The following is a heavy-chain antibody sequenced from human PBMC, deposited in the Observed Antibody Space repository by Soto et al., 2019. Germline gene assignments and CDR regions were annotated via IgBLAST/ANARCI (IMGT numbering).Heavy chain of an antibody. D-gene: IGHD6-6*01. CDR3: ARGARRYSSYNWFDP. V-gene: IGHV4-34*01. J-gene: IGHJ5*02. CDR1: GGSFSGYY. Sequence: SETLSLTCAVYGGSFSGYYWSWIRQPPGKGLEWIGEINHSGSTNYNPSLKSRVTISVDTSKNQFSLKLSSVTAADTAVYYCARGARRYSSYNWFDPWGQGTLVTVSS. CDR2: INHSGST.